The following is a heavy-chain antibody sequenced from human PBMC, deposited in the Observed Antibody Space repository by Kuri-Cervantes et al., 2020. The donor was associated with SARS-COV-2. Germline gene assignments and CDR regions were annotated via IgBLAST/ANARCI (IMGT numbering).Heavy chain of an antibody. V-gene: IGHV4-61*02. Sequence: SCTVTGGSISSGRFYWSWIRQPAGRGLEWIGRVYTTGVTDYNPSFSGRVTISADTSRNQFSLELRSVTAADTAVYYCARHASDPLSFHYMDVWGKGATVTCSS. J-gene: IGHJ6*03. CDR1: GGSISSGRFY. CDR3: ARHASDPLSFHYMDV. CDR2: VYTTGVT.